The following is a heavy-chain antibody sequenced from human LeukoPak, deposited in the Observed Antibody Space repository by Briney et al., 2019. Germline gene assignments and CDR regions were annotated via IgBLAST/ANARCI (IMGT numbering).Heavy chain of an antibody. CDR2: NYYSGST. CDR3: ARHGGSGSYYNWFDP. D-gene: IGHD3-10*01. J-gene: IGHJ5*02. V-gene: IGHV4-59*08. CDR1: GGSISSYY. Sequence: PSETLSLTCTVSGGSISSYYWSWIRQPPGKGLEWIGFNYYSGSTNYNPSLKSRFTISVDTSKNQFSLKLSSVTAADTAVYNCARHGGSGSYYNWFDPWGQGTLVTVSS.